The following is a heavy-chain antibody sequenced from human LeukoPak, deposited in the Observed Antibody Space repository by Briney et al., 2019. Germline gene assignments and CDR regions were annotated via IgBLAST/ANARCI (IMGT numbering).Heavy chain of an antibody. CDR2: LYSTGSP. D-gene: IGHD3-22*01. Sequence: PSETLSLTCTVSGASITSGSYYWGWIRQPPGKGLEWIGSLYSTGSPYYKPSLKSRVSISRDTSKNHFSLRLTSVTAADTTVYYCARGYYYVDSWGQGTLVTVSS. V-gene: IGHV4-39*02. CDR1: GASITSGSYY. J-gene: IGHJ4*02. CDR3: ARGYYYVDS.